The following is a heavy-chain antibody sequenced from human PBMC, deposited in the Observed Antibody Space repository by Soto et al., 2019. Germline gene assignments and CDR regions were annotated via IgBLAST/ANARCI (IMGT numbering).Heavy chain of an antibody. V-gene: IGHV1-69*13. Sequence: SVKVSCKASGGTLSSYAISWVRQAPGQGLEWMGGIIPIFGTANYAQKFQGRVTITADESTSTAYMELSSLRSEDTAVYYCARGINRRYYGMDVWGQGTTVTVSS. CDR1: GGTLSSYA. J-gene: IGHJ6*02. CDR3: ARGINRRYYGMDV. CDR2: IIPIFGTA.